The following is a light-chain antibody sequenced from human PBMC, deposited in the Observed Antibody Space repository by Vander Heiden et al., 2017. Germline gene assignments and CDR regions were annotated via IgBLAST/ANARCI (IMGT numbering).Light chain of an antibody. J-gene: IGKJ2*01. Sequence: EIVLTQSPGTLSLSPGERASQSVSSTYLAWYQQKPGQAPRLLIYGASSRATGIPDRFSGSGSGTDFTLSISRLEPEDFAVYYCQQDGSSPSTFGQGTKLEIK. CDR3: QQDGSSPST. CDR2: GAS. CDR1: QSVSSTY. V-gene: IGKV3-20*01.